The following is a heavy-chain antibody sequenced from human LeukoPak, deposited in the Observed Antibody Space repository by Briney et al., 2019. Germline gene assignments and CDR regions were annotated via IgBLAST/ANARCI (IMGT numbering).Heavy chain of an antibody. V-gene: IGHV3-7*05. CDR3: ARIQYQVPAFDY. D-gene: IGHD2-2*01. CDR2: IKHDGSEK. J-gene: IGHJ4*02. Sequence: GGSLRLSCAASGFTFSGYWMSWVRQAPGKGLEWVANIKHDGSEKYYVDSVKGRFTISRDNAKNSPYLQMNSLRAEDTAVYYCARIQYQVPAFDYWGQGTLVTVSS. CDR1: GFTFSGYW.